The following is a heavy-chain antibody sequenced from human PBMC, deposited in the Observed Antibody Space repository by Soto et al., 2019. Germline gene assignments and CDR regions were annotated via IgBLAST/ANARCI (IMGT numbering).Heavy chain of an antibody. V-gene: IGHV4-39*01. CDR3: ARANSGYDYGRNWFDP. Sequence: SETLSLTCTVSGGSISSSSYYWGWTRQPPGKGLEWIGSIYYSGSTYYNPSLKSRVTISVDTSKNQFSLKLSSVTAADTAVYYCARANSGYDYGRNWFDPWGQGTLVTVSS. J-gene: IGHJ5*02. D-gene: IGHD5-12*01. CDR2: IYYSGST. CDR1: GGSISSSSYY.